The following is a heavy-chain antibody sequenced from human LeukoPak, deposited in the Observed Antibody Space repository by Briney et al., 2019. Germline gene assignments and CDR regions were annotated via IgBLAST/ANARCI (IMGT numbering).Heavy chain of an antibody. CDR3: ARDYADYVGYFFFDY. J-gene: IGHJ4*02. D-gene: IGHD4-17*01. CDR1: GFTFSNYA. CDR2: SALGSST. V-gene: IGHV3-23*01. Sequence: GGSLRLSCAASGFTFSNYAMSWLRQAPGKGLEWVSALGSSTYYADSAKGRFTISRDNSQNTLYLQMNSLRAEDTAVYYCARDYADYVGYFFFDYWGQGTLVTVSS.